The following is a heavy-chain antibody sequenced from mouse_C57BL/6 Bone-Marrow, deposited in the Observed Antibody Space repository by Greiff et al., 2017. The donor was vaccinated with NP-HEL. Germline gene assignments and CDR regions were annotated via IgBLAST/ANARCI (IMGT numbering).Heavy chain of an antibody. CDR3: ARHERGDYDYPRYFDV. J-gene: IGHJ1*03. CDR2: FYPGSGSI. Sequence: QVQLKESGAELVKPGASVKLSCKASGYTFTEYTIHWVKQRSGQGLEWIGWFYPGSGSIKYNEKFKDKATLTADKSSSTVYMELSRLTSEDSAVYFCARHERGDYDYPRYFDVWGTGTTVTVSS. V-gene: IGHV1-62-2*01. D-gene: IGHD2-4*01. CDR1: GYTFTEYT.